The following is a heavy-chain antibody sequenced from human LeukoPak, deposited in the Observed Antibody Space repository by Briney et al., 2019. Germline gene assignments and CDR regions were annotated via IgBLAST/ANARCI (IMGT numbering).Heavy chain of an antibody. Sequence: GGSLRLSCAASGFTFTSYAMSWVRQAPGKGLEWVSSVSGRGDGTYYADSVKGRFTISRDNSKKTLDLRMDSLRAEDTAVYYCAKERLGGNYGDYAVEYWGQGTMVAVSS. V-gene: IGHV3-23*01. CDR1: GFTFTSYA. CDR3: AKERLGGNYGDYAVEY. J-gene: IGHJ4*02. D-gene: IGHD4-17*01. CDR2: VSGRGDGT.